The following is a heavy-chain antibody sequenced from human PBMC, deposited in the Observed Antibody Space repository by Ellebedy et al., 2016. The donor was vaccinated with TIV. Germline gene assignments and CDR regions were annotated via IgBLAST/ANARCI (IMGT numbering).Heavy chain of an antibody. CDR1: GFDFSTYW. V-gene: IGHV3-7*03. CDR3: ARAGTAAGTITDN. Sequence: GESLKISCAASGFDFSTYWMTWVRQAPGKGLKWVANIKHDGSEEYYVDSLKGRFTISRDNAKKSLYLQMSSLRADDTAVYYCARAGTAAGTITDNWGQGTLVTVSS. CDR2: IKHDGSEE. J-gene: IGHJ4*02. D-gene: IGHD6-13*01.